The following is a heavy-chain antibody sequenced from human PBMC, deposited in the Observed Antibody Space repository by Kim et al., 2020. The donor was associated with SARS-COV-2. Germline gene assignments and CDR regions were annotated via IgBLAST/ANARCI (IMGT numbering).Heavy chain of an antibody. D-gene: IGHD6-13*01. J-gene: IGHJ3*02. CDR3: AGPTANNGRSVRGGNYSSDWYDAFDI. CDR2: IYPGDPDT. CDR1: GYSFTRYW. Sequence: GESLKISCKGSGYSFTRYWIGWVRQMPGKRLEWMGIIYPGDPDTRYSPSFQGHVTISADKSISTAYLQWSSLKASDTAMYYCAGPTANNGRSVRGGNYSSDWYDAFDIWGQGTMGTVSS. V-gene: IGHV5-51*01.